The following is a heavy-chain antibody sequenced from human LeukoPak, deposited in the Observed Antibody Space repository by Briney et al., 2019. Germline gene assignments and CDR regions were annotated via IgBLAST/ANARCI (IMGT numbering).Heavy chain of an antibody. V-gene: IGHV3-23*01. J-gene: IGHJ4*02. CDR3: AKDRSSWYYPFDS. D-gene: IGHD2-15*01. Sequence: GGSLRLSCAASGFTFTSYAMSWVRQAPGRGLEWVSAISGSGGSTYYADSVMGLFTISRDNSKNTVYLQMNSLRAEDTAVYYCAKDRSSWYYPFDSWGQGTLVTVSS. CDR2: ISGSGGST. CDR1: GFTFTSYA.